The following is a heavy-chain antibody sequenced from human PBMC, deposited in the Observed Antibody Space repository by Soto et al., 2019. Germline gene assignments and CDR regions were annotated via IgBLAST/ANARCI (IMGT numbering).Heavy chain of an antibody. D-gene: IGHD4-17*01. CDR2: IFYFGST. Sequence: SETLSLTCTVSGGSISSYYWSWIRQTPGKGLEWIGYIFYFGSTNYNPSLKSRVTISVDTSKNQFSLKLSSVTAADTAVYYCASSRYGDYVDYWGQGTLVTVSS. CDR1: GGSISSYY. CDR3: ASSRYGDYVDY. J-gene: IGHJ4*02. V-gene: IGHV4-59*01.